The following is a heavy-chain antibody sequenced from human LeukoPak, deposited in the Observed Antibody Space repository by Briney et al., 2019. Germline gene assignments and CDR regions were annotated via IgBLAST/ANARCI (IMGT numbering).Heavy chain of an antibody. CDR1: GFTFSSYG. V-gene: IGHV3-30*18. CDR3: AKSGILTGYFSVSVADEAPYFDY. Sequence: PGGSLRLSCAASGFTFSSYGMHWVRQAPGKGLEWVAVISYDGSNKYYADSVKGRFTISRDNSKNTLYLQMNSLRAEDTAVYYCAKSGILTGYFSVSVADEAPYFDYWGQGTLVTVSS. J-gene: IGHJ4*02. D-gene: IGHD3-9*01. CDR2: ISYDGSNK.